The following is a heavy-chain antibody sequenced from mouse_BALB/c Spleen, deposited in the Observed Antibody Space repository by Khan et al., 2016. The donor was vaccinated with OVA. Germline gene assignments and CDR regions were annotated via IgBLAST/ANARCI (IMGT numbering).Heavy chain of an antibody. D-gene: IGHD1-1*01. V-gene: IGHV1S56*01. CDR2: IYPGNVNT. Sequence: VQLQESGPELVKPGASVRISCKTTGYTFTNYYIHWVRQRPGQGLEWIGWIYPGNVNTKYNEKFKGKATLTADKSSSTAYMHLSSLTSEDSAVYFGGRAGYSSRIYTMDYWGLGTSVTVSS. CDR3: GRAGYSSRIYTMDY. J-gene: IGHJ4*01. CDR1: GYTFTNYY.